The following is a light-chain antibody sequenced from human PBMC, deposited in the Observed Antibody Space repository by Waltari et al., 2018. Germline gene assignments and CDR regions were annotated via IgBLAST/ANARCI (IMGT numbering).Light chain of an antibody. V-gene: IGKV1-33*01. Sequence: IQMTQSPSSLSASVGDRVSITCQASQDIGDYLNWYQQKPGRAPNLLIHDASNLETGVPSRFSGSGSGTDFTFTINSLQPEDIATYYCQQYDKLPSTFGQGTRLEIE. J-gene: IGKJ5*01. CDR3: QQYDKLPST. CDR1: QDIGDY. CDR2: DAS.